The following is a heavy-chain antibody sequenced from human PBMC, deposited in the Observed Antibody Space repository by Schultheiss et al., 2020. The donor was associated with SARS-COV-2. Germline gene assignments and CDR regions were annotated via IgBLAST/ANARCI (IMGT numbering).Heavy chain of an antibody. J-gene: IGHJ5*02. V-gene: IGHV4-59*01. D-gene: IGHD4/OR15-4a*01. Sequence: SETLSLTCSVSGDSISTNYWSWIRQPPGKGLELIGHISYSGSTNYNPSLKSRVTISVDTSKNQFSLKLSSVTAADTAVYYCARGSDYGSTEGPWGQGTLVTVSS. CDR2: ISYSGST. CDR1: GDSISTNY. CDR3: ARGSDYGSTEGP.